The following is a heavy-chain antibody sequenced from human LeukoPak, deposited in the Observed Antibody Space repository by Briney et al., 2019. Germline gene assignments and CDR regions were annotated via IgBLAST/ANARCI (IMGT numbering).Heavy chain of an antibody. J-gene: IGHJ4*02. CDR1: GFYVRHNH. CDR3: AKKSRVAVAGPPADY. V-gene: IGHV3-23*01. D-gene: IGHD6-19*01. Sequence: GGSLRLSCAASGFYVRHNHMSWVRQAPGKGLEWVSAISGSGGSTYYADSVKGRFTISRDNSKNTLYLQMNSLRAEDTAVYYCAKKSRVAVAGPPADYWGQGTLVTVSS. CDR2: ISGSGGST.